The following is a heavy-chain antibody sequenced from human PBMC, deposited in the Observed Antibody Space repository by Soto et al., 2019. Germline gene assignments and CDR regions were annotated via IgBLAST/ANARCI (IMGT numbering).Heavy chain of an antibody. CDR2: IDPSGSYT. Sequence: PGESLKISCKGSGYSFTSYWISWVRQMPGKGLEWMGRIDPSGSYTNYSPSFQGHVTISADKSISTAYLQWSSLKASDAAMYYCARDVAAARTYYYYYGMDVWGQGTTVTVSS. V-gene: IGHV5-10-1*01. D-gene: IGHD6-13*01. CDR3: ARDVAAARTYYYYYGMDV. J-gene: IGHJ6*02. CDR1: GYSFTSYW.